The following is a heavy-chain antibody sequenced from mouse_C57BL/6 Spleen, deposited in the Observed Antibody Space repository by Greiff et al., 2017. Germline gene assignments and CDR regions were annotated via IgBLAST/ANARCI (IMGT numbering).Heavy chain of an antibody. CDR2: IDPSDSYT. J-gene: IGHJ2*01. CDR1: GYTFTSYW. V-gene: IGHV1-69*01. CDR3: ARRRRQGPYDFDY. D-gene: IGHD2-12*01. Sequence: VQLQQSGAELVMPGASVKLSCKASGYTFTSYWMHWVKQRPGPGLEWIGEIDPSDSYTNYNQKFKGKSTLTVDKSSSTAYMQLSSLTSEDAALYYCARRRRQGPYDFDYWGQGTTLTVSS.